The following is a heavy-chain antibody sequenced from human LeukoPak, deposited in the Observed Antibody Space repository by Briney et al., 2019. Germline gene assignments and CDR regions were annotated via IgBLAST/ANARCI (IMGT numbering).Heavy chain of an antibody. V-gene: IGHV1-2*02. CDR2: INPNSGGT. J-gene: IGHJ4*02. CDR3: ARAGDDYYDSSGYAPFDY. D-gene: IGHD3-22*01. Sequence: GASVKVSCKASGYTFTGYYMHWVRQAPGQGLEWMGWINPNSGGTNYAQKFQGRVTMTRDTSISTAYMELSRLRSDDTAVYYCARAGDDYYDSSGYAPFDYWGQGTLVTVSS. CDR1: GYTFTGYY.